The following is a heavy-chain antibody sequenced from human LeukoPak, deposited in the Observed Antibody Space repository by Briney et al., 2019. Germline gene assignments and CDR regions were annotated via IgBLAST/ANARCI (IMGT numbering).Heavy chain of an antibody. Sequence: GGSLRLSCAASGFIVTSSYMSWVRQAPGRGLEWVSVIYSGGSTYYADSVKGRLTISRDNSMNTLYLQMNSLRAEDTAVYYCARARRGIAAAGSPGWFDPWGQGALVTVSS. CDR2: IYSGGST. CDR3: ARARRGIAAAGSPGWFDP. V-gene: IGHV3-53*01. D-gene: IGHD6-13*01. J-gene: IGHJ5*02. CDR1: GFIVTSSY.